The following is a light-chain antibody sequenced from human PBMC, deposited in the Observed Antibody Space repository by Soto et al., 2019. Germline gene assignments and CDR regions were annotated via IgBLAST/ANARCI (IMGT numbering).Light chain of an antibody. J-gene: IGKJ1*01. CDR1: QSIGTY. CDR3: QQSYSSPPT. Sequence: DIQVTQSPSSLSASVGDRVTITCRASQSIGTYLNWYHQKPGKAPQLLIYGASTLQSGVPSRFSGSGSGTHFTLTINSLQPEDFATYYCQQSYSSPPTFGQGTKVDIK. V-gene: IGKV1-39*01. CDR2: GAS.